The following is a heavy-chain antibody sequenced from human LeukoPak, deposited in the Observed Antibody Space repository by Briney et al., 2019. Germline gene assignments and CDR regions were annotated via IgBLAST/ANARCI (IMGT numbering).Heavy chain of an antibody. CDR1: GFTSSDYA. CDR2: ISGSGGGT. J-gene: IGHJ4*02. D-gene: IGHD1-20*01. V-gene: IGHV3-23*01. CDR3: AKAYNWRSEYPGATAY. Sequence: GGSLRLSCAASGFTSSDYAMSWVRQAPGKGLEWVSGISGSGGGTYYADSLKGRFTISRDNSNNTLYLQMNSLRAEDTAVYYCAKAYNWRSEYPGATAYWGQGTLVTVSS.